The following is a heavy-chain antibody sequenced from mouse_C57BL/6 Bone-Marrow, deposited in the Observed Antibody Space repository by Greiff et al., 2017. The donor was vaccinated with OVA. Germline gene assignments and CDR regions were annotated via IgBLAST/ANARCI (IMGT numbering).Heavy chain of an antibody. CDR2: IHPNSGST. J-gene: IGHJ3*01. CDR1: GYTFTSYW. V-gene: IGHV1-64*01. Sequence: QQPGAELVKPGASVKLSCKASGYTFTSYWMHWVKQRPGQGLEWIGMIHPNSGSTNYNEKFKSKATLTVDKSSSTAYMQLSSLTSEDSAVYYCARGTTNDYDPPWFAYWGQGTLVTVSA. CDR3: ARGTTNDYDPPWFAY. D-gene: IGHD2-4*01.